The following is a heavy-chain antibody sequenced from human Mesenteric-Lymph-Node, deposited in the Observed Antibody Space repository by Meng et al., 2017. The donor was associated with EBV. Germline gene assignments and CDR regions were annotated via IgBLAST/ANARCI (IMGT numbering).Heavy chain of an antibody. Sequence: QVQLVQSGAEVKKPGASVKVSCKASGYTFSSYYMHWVRQAPGQGPEWMGMINPSDDSTTYAQKFQGRVTMTRDTSTSTVYMEVSSLRSEDTAVYYCARPDCGGYSCYTLLSWGPGALVTVSS. J-gene: IGHJ5*02. CDR2: INPSDDST. CDR1: GYTFSSYY. V-gene: IGHV1-46*01. D-gene: IGHD2-2*02. CDR3: ARPDCGGYSCYTLLS.